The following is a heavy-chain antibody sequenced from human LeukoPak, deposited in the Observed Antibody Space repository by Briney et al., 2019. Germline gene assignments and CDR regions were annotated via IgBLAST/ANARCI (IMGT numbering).Heavy chain of an antibody. CDR2: IYGGGST. Sequence: GGSLRLSCAASGFTVSSIHMSWVRQAPGQGLEWVSVIYGGGSTYYADPVKGRFTISRDNSKNTLYLQMNSLRAEDTAVYYCARGSGYYLGNYWGQGTLVTVSS. D-gene: IGHD3-22*01. CDR1: GFTVSSIH. V-gene: IGHV3-53*01. CDR3: ARGSGYYLGNY. J-gene: IGHJ4*02.